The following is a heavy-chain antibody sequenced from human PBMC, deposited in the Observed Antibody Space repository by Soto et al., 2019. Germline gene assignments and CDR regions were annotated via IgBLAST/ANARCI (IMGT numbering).Heavy chain of an antibody. CDR3: ARRRVRGRMQLWCGMDV. V-gene: IGHV5-51*01. D-gene: IGHD5-18*01. CDR2: IYPGDSDT. J-gene: IGHJ6*02. Sequence: GEALKISCKGSGYSFTSYWIGWVRQMPGKGLEWMGIIYPGDSDTRYSPSFQGQVTISADKSISTAYLQWSSLKASDTAMYYCARRRVRGRMQLWCGMDVWGQGTTVTVSS. CDR1: GYSFTSYW.